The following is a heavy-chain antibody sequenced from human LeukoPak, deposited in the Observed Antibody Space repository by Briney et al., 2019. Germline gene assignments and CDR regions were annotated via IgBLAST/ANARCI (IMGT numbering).Heavy chain of an antibody. Sequence: GGSLRLSCAASGFTFSSYVMHWARQAPGKGLEWVAVIWYDGSEKYYADSMKGRFTISRDNSKNTLYLQMNSLRAEDTAIYYCAREARGYCSGGNCFFSGMDVWGQGTTVTVSS. CDR2: IWYDGSEK. CDR3: AREARGYCSGGNCFFSGMDV. D-gene: IGHD2-15*01. CDR1: GFTFSSYV. J-gene: IGHJ6*02. V-gene: IGHV3-33*01.